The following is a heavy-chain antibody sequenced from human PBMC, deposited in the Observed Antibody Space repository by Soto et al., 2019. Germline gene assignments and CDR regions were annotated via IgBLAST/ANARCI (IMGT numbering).Heavy chain of an antibody. CDR3: SIVDVLCDCGRCYGIPLVV. Sequence: EVQLVESGGGLVQPGGSLRLSCAAPGFTVSSKYMTWVRQAPGKGLEWVSLIQSGGTTSYADYVKGRFTISRDTSENSLHLQMERLRVGDTAVYYCSIVDVLCDCGRCYGIPLVVWVKGTTVTVSS. D-gene: IGHD2-15*01. V-gene: IGHV3-66*01. CDR2: IQSGGTT. J-gene: IGHJ6*04. CDR1: GFTVSSKY.